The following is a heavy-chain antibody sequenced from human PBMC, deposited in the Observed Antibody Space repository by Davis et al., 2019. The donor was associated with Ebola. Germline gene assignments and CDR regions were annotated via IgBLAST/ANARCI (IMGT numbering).Heavy chain of an antibody. CDR1: GGSISSGGYY. CDR2: IYYSGST. V-gene: IGHV4-31*03. CDR3: ARDVPGREVRGVDYYYYGMDV. J-gene: IGHJ6*02. D-gene: IGHD3-10*01. Sequence: PSETLSLTCTVSGGSISSGGYYWSWIRQHPGKGLEWIGYIYYSGSTYYNPSLKSRVTISVDTSKNQFSLKLSSVTAADTAVYYCARDVPGREVRGVDYYYYGMDVWGQGTTVTVSS.